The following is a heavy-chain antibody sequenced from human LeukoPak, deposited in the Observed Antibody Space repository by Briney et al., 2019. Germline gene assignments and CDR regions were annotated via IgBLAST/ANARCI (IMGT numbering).Heavy chain of an antibody. V-gene: IGHV3-48*02. Sequence: GGSLRLSCAASGFTFSSYSMNWVRQAPGKGLEWVSSISSTSSTIYNADSVKGRFTISRDNAKNSLYLQMNSLRDEDTAVYYCASSRQVDSWGQGTLVTVSS. CDR3: ASSRQVDS. J-gene: IGHJ4*02. CDR1: GFTFSSYS. CDR2: ISSTSSTI.